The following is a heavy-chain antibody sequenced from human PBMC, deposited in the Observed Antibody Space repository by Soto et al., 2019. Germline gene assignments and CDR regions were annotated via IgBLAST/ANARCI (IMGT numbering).Heavy chain of an antibody. CDR2: ISYDGSNK. V-gene: IGHV3-30-3*01. CDR3: ARDRVPYFFGVVLPSDY. Sequence: GGSLRLSCAASGFTFSSYAMHWVRQAPGKGLEWVAVISYDGSNKYYADSVKGRFTISRDNSKNTLYLQMNSLRAEDTAVYYCARDRVPYFFGVVLPSDYWGQGTLVTVSS. D-gene: IGHD3-3*01. CDR1: GFTFSSYA. J-gene: IGHJ4*02.